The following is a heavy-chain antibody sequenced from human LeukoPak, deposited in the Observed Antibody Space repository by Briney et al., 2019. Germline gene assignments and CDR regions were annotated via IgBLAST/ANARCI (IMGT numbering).Heavy chain of an antibody. CDR1: GFTFSSYA. V-gene: IGHV3-23*01. Sequence: GGSLRLSCAASGFTFSSYAMSWVRQAPGKGLEWVSAISGSGGSTYYADSVKGRFTISRDNSKNTLYVQMNSLRAEDTAIYYCAKSRSGSANWALRIFDNWGQGTLVTVSS. J-gene: IGHJ4*02. D-gene: IGHD3-10*01. CDR2: ISGSGGST. CDR3: AKSRSGSANWALRIFDN.